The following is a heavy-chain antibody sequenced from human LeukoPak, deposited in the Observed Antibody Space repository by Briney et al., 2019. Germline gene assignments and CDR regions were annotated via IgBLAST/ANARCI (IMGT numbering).Heavy chain of an antibody. CDR3: AREGQQLVLDY. CDR2: ISSSSSYI. J-gene: IGHJ4*02. D-gene: IGHD6-13*01. CDR1: GFTFSSYA. Sequence: GGSLRLSCAASGFTFSSYAMNWVRQAPGKGLEWVSSISSSSSYIYYADSVKGRFTISRDNAKNSLYLQMNSLRAEDTAVYYCAREGQQLVLDYWGQGTLVTVSS. V-gene: IGHV3-21*01.